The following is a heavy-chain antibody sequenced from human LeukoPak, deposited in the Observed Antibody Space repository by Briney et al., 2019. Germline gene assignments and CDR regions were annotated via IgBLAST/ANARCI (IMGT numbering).Heavy chain of an antibody. Sequence: SQTLSLTCTVSGVSISSGFYDWYWIRQPAGKGLEWIGHIYTSKSMNYNPSLKSRVTISVDTSKNQFSLKLTSVTAADTAVYYCTKGRGIWGQGTLVTVSS. CDR3: TKGRGI. D-gene: IGHD3-10*01. CDR1: GVSISSGFYD. J-gene: IGHJ4*02. V-gene: IGHV4-61*09. CDR2: IYTSKSM.